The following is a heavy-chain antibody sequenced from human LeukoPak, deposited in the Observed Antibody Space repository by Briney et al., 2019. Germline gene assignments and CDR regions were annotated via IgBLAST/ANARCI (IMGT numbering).Heavy chain of an antibody. CDR2: IFNSGST. V-gene: IGHV4-59*01. Sequence: PSETLSLTCTVSGGSISSYYWNWIRQPPGKGLEWIGNIFNSGSTDYNPSLKTRLTISVDTSKNQISLKLSSVTAADTAVYYCARDEGPYWYFDPWGRGTPVTVSA. CDR1: GGSISSYY. J-gene: IGHJ2*01. CDR3: ARDEGPYWYFDP.